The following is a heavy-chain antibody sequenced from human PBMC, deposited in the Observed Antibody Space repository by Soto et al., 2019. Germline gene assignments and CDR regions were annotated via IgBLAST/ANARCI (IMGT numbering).Heavy chain of an antibody. Sequence: EVQLVESGGGLVQPGGSLRLSCAASGLTFSTYSMSWVRQAPGKRLEWVSYISSISNTIYYADSVKGRFTISRDNAKNSLYLHMNSLSAEDTAVYYCARDRGCSGGICYRDLGYWGQGTLVTVSS. CDR2: ISSISNTI. J-gene: IGHJ4*02. CDR3: ARDRGCSGGICYRDLGY. CDR1: GLTFSTYS. V-gene: IGHV3-48*01. D-gene: IGHD2-15*01.